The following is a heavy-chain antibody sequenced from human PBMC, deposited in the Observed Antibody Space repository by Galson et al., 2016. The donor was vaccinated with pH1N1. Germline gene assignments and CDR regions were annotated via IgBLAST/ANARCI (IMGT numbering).Heavy chain of an antibody. Sequence: CAASGFTFNSFAMSWVRQAPGQGLEWVSSISATGGSSYYTDSVKGRFTNPRHSSTKTVYLQMNSLRPDDTAVYYCAKDASSQVHNSGSFDYWGQGILVTVSS. D-gene: IGHD3-10*01. J-gene: IGHJ4*02. V-gene: IGHV3-23*01. CDR1: GFTFNSFA. CDR3: AKDASSQVHNSGSFDY. CDR2: ISATGGSS.